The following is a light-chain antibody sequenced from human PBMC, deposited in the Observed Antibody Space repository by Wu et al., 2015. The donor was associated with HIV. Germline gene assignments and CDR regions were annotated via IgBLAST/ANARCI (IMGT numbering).Light chain of an antibody. Sequence: EIVLTQSPVTLSLSPGERATLSCRASQALNGFFAWFQTKPGQPPRLLIYNTHTRASGVPARFSGSGSGTDFTLTISSVEPEDFAVYYCQQRSNWPPITFGQGTRLEIK. CDR1: QALNGF. CDR3: QQRSNWPPIT. J-gene: IGKJ5*01. V-gene: IGKV3-11*01. CDR2: NTH.